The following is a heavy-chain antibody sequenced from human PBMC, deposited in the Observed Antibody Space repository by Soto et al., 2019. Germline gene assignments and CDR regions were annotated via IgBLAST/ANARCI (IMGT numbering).Heavy chain of an antibody. CDR2: IYHSGSS. Sequence: QVQLQESGPGLVKPSGTLSLTCAVSGGSISSSYWWCWGRQPPGKGREWFGEIYHSGSSNYYTALKSRVPILVDKSKNQFDLTVTSLTVADTAVYYCARVSGSYYYGMDVWGQGTPVTVSS. CDR3: ARVSGSYYYGMDV. J-gene: IGHJ6*02. CDR1: GGSISSSYW. V-gene: IGHV4-4*02.